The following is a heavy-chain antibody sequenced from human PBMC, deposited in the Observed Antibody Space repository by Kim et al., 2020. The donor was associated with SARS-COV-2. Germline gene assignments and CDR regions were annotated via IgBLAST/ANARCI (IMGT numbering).Heavy chain of an antibody. CDR3: AKGMEYSGSYYGDWYFDL. Sequence: GGSLRLSCAASGFTFSSYAMSWVRQAPGKGLEWVSAISGSGGSTYYADSVKGRFTISRDNSKNTLYLQMNSLRAEDTAVYYCAKGMEYSGSYYGDWYFDLWGRGTLVTVSS. J-gene: IGHJ2*01. V-gene: IGHV3-23*01. D-gene: IGHD1-26*01. CDR2: ISGSGGST. CDR1: GFTFSSYA.